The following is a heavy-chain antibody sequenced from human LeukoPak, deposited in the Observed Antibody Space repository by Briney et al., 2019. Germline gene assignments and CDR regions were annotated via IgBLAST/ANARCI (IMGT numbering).Heavy chain of an antibody. CDR3: AKGSTYSSGWYGLAY. V-gene: IGHV3-30*18. CDR2: ISYDGSNK. J-gene: IGHJ4*02. CDR1: GFTFSSYG. D-gene: IGHD6-19*01. Sequence: PGGSLRLSCAASGFTFSSYGMPWVRQAPGKGLEWVAVISYDGSNKYYADSVKGRFTISRDNSKNTLYLQMNSLRAEDTAVYYCAKGSTYSSGWYGLAYWGQGTLVTVSS.